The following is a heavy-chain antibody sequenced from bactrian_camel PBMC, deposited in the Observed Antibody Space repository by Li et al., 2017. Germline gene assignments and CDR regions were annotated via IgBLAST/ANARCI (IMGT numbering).Heavy chain of an antibody. D-gene: IGHD2*01. J-gene: IGHJ4*01. V-gene: IGHV3S54*01. CDR1: RQIHSVTC. Sequence: HVQLVESGGGSVQAGGSLRLSCAHSRQIHSVTCIGWFRQSPGKEREGVAAIYTGDGPTYYAESVKGRFTISQNGAGNTVYLQMNNLKPEDSVMYYCAAAPGYRSNPLKFLPTDYWGQGTQVTVS. CDR3: AAAPGYRSNPLKFLPTDY. CDR2: IYTGDGPT.